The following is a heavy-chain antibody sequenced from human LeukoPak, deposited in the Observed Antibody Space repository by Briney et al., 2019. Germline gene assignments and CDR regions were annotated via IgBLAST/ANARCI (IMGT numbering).Heavy chain of an antibody. D-gene: IGHD2-2*01. Sequence: PSETLSLTCTVSGGSISSYYWSWIRQPPGKGLEWIGYIYYSGSTNCNPSLKSRVTISVDTSKNQFSLKLSSVTAADTAVYYCARSRYQLLTSLDYWGQGTLVTVSS. CDR2: IYYSGST. CDR1: GGSISSYY. V-gene: IGHV4-59*08. CDR3: ARSRYQLLTSLDY. J-gene: IGHJ4*02.